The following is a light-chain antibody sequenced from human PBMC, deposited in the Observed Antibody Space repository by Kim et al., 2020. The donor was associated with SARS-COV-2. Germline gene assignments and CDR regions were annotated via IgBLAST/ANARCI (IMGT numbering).Light chain of an antibody. J-gene: IGKJ1*01. Sequence: VSPGERATLSCRASQTVSSSLAWYHQKPGQAPRLLIYGASTRATGIPARFSGSGSGTEFTLTISSLQSEDFAVYYCQQYINWPQTFGQGTKVDIK. CDR2: GAS. V-gene: IGKV3-15*01. CDR3: QQYINWPQT. CDR1: QTVSSS.